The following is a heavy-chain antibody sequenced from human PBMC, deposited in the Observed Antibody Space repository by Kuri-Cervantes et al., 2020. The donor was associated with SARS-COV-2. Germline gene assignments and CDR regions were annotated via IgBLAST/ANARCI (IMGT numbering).Heavy chain of an antibody. J-gene: IGHJ4*02. V-gene: IGHV2-70*11. CDR2: IDWDDDK. CDR1: GFSLSTSGMC. Sequence: SGPTLVKPTQTLTLTCTFSGFSLSTSGMCVSWIRQPPGKALEWLARIDWDDDKYYSTSLRTRLTISKDTSKNRVVLTMTNVDPVDTATYYCARVQATTVIADFWGQGTLVTVSS. D-gene: IGHD4-11*01. CDR3: ARVQATTVIADF.